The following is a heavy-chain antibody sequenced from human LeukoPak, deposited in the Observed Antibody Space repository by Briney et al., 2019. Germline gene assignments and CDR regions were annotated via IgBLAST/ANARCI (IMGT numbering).Heavy chain of an antibody. Sequence: ASVKVSCKASGYTFTGYYMHWVRQAPGQGLEGMGWINPNSGGTNYEQKFQGRVTMTRDKSIRTAYMELSKLTSDDTAVYYCARGEGETTMVRGVIARPYYFDYWGQGTLVTVSS. CDR3: ARGEGETTMVRGVIARPYYFDY. CDR1: GYTFTGYY. V-gene: IGHV1-2*02. D-gene: IGHD3-10*01. J-gene: IGHJ4*02. CDR2: INPNSGGT.